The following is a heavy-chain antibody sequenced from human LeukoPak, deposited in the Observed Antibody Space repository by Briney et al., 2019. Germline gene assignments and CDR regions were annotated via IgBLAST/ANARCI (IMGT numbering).Heavy chain of an antibody. D-gene: IGHD2-2*02. J-gene: IGHJ3*02. Sequence: SVKVSCKASGYTFTSYGISWVRQAPGQGLEWMGGIIPIFGTANHAQKFQGRVTITADESTSTAYMELSSLRSEDAAVYYCAREGGWGSEVVVPAAIGPNAFDIWGQGTMVTVSS. CDR1: GYTFTSYG. V-gene: IGHV1-69*13. CDR3: AREGGWGSEVVVPAAIGPNAFDI. CDR2: IIPIFGTA.